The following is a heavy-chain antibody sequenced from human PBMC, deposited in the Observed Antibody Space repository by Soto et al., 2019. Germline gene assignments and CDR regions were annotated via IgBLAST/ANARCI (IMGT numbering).Heavy chain of an antibody. CDR3: AREETAWPLAYGLDV. V-gene: IGHV3-21*01. J-gene: IGHJ6*02. Sequence: KSGGSLRLSCAASGFTFSSYSMNWVRQAPGKGLEWVSSIGIRGDIYYADSVKGRFTISRDNAKNSLSLQMNSLRAEDTGIYYCAREETAWPLAYGLDVWGQGTTVTVSS. CDR1: GFTFSSYS. CDR2: IGIRGDI. D-gene: IGHD2-21*02.